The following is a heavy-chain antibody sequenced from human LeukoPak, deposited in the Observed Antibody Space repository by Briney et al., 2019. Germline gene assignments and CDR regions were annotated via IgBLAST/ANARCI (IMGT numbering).Heavy chain of an antibody. D-gene: IGHD3-10*01. CDR3: ARSRYYFGSGSYYTHYYYGMDV. Sequence: ASVKVSCKASGYTFTNFAINWVRQAPGQGLEWMGRIIPIQGIANYTQKFQGRVTITADKSTTTAYMELSSLRSEDAATYYCARSRYYFGSGSYYTHYYYGMDVWGQGTTVTVSS. J-gene: IGHJ6*02. CDR1: GYTFTNFA. V-gene: IGHV1-69*04. CDR2: IIPIQGIA.